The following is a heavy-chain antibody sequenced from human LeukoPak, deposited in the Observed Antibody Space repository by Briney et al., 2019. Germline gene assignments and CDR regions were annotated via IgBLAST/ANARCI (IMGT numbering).Heavy chain of an antibody. J-gene: IGHJ4*02. CDR3: ARDPREGFRKLLLPNFDY. D-gene: IGHD1-26*01. CDR2: IIPILGIA. CDR1: GGTFSSYA. V-gene: IGHV1-69*04. Sequence: SVKVSCKASGGTFSSYAISWVRQAPGQGLEWMGRIIPILGIANYAQKFQGRVTITADKSTSTAYMELSSLRSEDTAVYYCARDPREGFRKLLLPNFDYWGQGTLVPVSS.